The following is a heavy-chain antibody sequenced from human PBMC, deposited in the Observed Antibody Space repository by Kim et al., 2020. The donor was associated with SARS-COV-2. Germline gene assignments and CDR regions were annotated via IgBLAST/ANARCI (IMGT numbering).Heavy chain of an antibody. CDR3: ARGMVAANWFDP. J-gene: IGHJ5*02. CDR2: IYYSGST. CDR1: GGSISSYY. Sequence: SETLSLTCTVSGGSISSYYWSWIRQPPGKGLEWIGYIYYSGSTNYNPSLKSRVTISVDTSKNQFSLKLSSVTAADTAVYYCARGMVAANWFDPWGQGTLVTVSS. D-gene: IGHD1-26*01. V-gene: IGHV4-59*01.